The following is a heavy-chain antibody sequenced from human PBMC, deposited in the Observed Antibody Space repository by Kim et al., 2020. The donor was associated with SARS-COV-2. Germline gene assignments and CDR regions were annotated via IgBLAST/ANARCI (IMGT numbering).Heavy chain of an antibody. Sequence: ADSVKGRFTISRDNAKNTVDLQMNSLRADDTAVYYCAKDTRGTRVRGFDYWGQGTLVTVAS. V-gene: IGHV3-23*03. CDR3: AKDTRGTRVRGFDY. D-gene: IGHD1-7*01. J-gene: IGHJ4*02.